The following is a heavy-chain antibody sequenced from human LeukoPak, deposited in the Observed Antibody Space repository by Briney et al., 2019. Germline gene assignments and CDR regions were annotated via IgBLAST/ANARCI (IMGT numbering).Heavy chain of an antibody. Sequence: GGSLRLSCAASGFTFSSYSMNWVRQAPGKGLEWVSSISSSSSYIYYADSVKGRFTISRDNAKNSPYLQMNSLRAEDTAVYYCAREAYYYDSSGYHESTPFDYWGQGTLVTVSS. V-gene: IGHV3-21*01. J-gene: IGHJ4*02. D-gene: IGHD3-22*01. CDR1: GFTFSSYS. CDR3: AREAYYYDSSGYHESTPFDY. CDR2: ISSSSSYI.